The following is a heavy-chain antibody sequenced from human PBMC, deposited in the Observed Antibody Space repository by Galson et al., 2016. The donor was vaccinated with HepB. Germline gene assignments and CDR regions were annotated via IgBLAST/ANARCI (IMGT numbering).Heavy chain of an antibody. CDR2: IWYDGSNK. CDR1: GFTFSSYG. D-gene: IGHD5-18*01. V-gene: IGHV3-33*01. Sequence: SLRLSCAASGFTFSSYGMHWVRQAPGRGLEWVAVIWYDGSNKYYADSVKGRFTISRDNSKNTLYLQMNSLRAEDTAVYYCASPIHLWALEYWGQGTLVTVAS. J-gene: IGHJ4*02. CDR3: ASPIHLWALEY.